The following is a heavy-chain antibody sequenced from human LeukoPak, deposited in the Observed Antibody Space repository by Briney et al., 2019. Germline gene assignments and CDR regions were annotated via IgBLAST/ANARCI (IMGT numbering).Heavy chain of an antibody. D-gene: IGHD1-26*01. CDR3: ASHPARFGGSYYDQEDAFDI. J-gene: IGHJ3*02. CDR2: IYYSGST. CDR1: GGSISSYY. V-gene: IGHV4-59*01. Sequence: SETLSLTCIVSGGSISSYYWSWIRQPPGKGLEWIGYIYYSGSTNYNPSLKSRVTISVDTSKNQFSLKLSSVTAADTAVYYCASHPARFGGSYYDQEDAFDIWGQGTMVTVSS.